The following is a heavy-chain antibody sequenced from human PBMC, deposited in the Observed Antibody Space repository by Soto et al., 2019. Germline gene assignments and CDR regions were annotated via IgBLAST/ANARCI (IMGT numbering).Heavy chain of an antibody. CDR1: GYTFTSCY. V-gene: IGHV1-46*03. CDR2: IHPNSGST. CDR3: TRDTRSDSNWFDP. Sequence: ASVKVSCKASGYTFTSCYMHWVRQAPGQGLEWMGIIHPNSGSTRYAQSFQGRVTITRDTSTSTVYMELSSLRSEDTAVYYCTRDTRSDSNWFDPWGQGTLVTVSS. D-gene: IGHD2-21*02. J-gene: IGHJ5*02.